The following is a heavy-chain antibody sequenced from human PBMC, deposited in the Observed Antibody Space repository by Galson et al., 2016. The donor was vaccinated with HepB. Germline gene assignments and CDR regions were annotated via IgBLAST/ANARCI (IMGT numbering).Heavy chain of an antibody. V-gene: IGHV1-3*01. CDR3: ARQFPGVQWDF. D-gene: IGHD2-8*01. CDR1: GYTFPAYT. Sequence: QSGAEVKNPGTSVKVSCKASGYTFPAYTIHWVRQAPGQRLEWTGWFHPGDGGTKYFPKFEGRATFSGDTSASTAYLELDSLRSEDTAVYYCARQFPGVQWDFWGQGSLVTVSS. CDR2: FHPGDGGT. J-gene: IGHJ4*02.